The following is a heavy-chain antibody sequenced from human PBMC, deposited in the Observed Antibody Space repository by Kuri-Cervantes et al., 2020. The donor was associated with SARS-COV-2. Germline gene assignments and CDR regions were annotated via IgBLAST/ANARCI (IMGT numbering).Heavy chain of an antibody. CDR3: ARWELRYFD. CDR1: GFTFSSYA. J-gene: IGHJ4*02. Sequence: GGSLRLSCAASGFTFSSYAMSWVRQAPGKGLEWVSAISGSGGSTYYADSVKGRCTISRDNAKNTVVLEMDSLRGEDTAVYYCARWELRYFDWGQGTLVTVSS. CDR2: ISGSGGST. D-gene: IGHD3-9*01. V-gene: IGHV3-23*01.